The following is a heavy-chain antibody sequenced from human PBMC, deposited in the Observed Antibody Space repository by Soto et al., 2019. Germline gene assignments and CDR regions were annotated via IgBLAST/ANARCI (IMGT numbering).Heavy chain of an antibody. CDR3: ARTTTFRSFQAFDY. V-gene: IGHV1-2*02. J-gene: IGHJ4*02. CDR1: GYIFTGYY. D-gene: IGHD4-4*01. CDR2: INPISGVT. Sequence: ASVKVSCKASGYIFTGYYIHWVRQAPGQGLGWMGSINPISGVTYYPQNFQGRVTMTRDTSITTAYMELSSLRSHDTAIYYCARTTTFRSFQAFDYWGQGTPVTVSS.